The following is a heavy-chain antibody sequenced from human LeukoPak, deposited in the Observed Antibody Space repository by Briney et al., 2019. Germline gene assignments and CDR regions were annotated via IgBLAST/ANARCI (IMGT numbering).Heavy chain of an antibody. CDR1: GFTFNSFW. CDR3: TRGSGGPRDY. J-gene: IGHJ4*02. CDR2: INGGGSST. Sequence: GGSLRLSCAASGFTFNSFWMHWVRQGPGKGLVWVSRINGGGSSTNYADSVQGRFTISRDNAKNTLYLQMNSLRAEDTGVYYCTRGSGGPRDYWGQGTLVTVSS. D-gene: IGHD3-10*01. V-gene: IGHV3-74*01.